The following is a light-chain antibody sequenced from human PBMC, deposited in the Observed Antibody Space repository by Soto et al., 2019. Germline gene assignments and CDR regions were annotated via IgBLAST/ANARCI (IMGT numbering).Light chain of an antibody. Sequence: EIVLTQSPGTLSLSPGEGATLSCRASQSVSSSYLAWYQQSPGQAPRLLIYGASTRATDIPDRFSGSGSGTHFTLTIGRLEPEDFAVYYCQQYGSSPSTFGQGTRLEIK. V-gene: IGKV3-20*01. J-gene: IGKJ5*01. CDR1: QSVSSSY. CDR3: QQYGSSPST. CDR2: GAS.